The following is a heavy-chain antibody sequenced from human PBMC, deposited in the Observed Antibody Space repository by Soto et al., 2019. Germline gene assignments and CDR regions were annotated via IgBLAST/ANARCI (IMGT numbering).Heavy chain of an antibody. Sequence: EVQLVESGGGLVQPGVSLRLSCAASGFTVSSNYMSWVSQAPGKGLEWVSVIYSGGSTYYADSVKGRFTISRHNSKNTLYLQMNSLRAEDTAVYYCARGHSSSWPGYYYMDVWGKGTTVTVSS. J-gene: IGHJ6*03. CDR3: ARGHSSSWPGYYYMDV. CDR1: GFTVSSNY. CDR2: IYSGGST. D-gene: IGHD6-13*01. V-gene: IGHV3-53*04.